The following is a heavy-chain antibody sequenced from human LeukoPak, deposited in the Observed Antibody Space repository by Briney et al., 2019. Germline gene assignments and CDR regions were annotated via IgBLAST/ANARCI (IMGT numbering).Heavy chain of an antibody. J-gene: IGHJ5*02. Sequence: SETLSLTCSVSGGSISSYYWSWLRAPAGEGLEWSGRIYTSGSTKYNPSLKSRVTMSVDTSKNQFSLKLSSVTAADTAVYYCARDAGASPLYSNYVDWFDPWGQGTLVTVSS. V-gene: IGHV4-4*07. CDR3: ARDAGASPLYSNYVDWFDP. CDR2: IYTSGST. CDR1: GGSISSYY. D-gene: IGHD4-11*01.